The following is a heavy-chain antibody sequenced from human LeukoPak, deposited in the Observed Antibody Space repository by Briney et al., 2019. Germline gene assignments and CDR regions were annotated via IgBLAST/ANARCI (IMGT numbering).Heavy chain of an antibody. CDR2: IWYDGSNK. D-gene: IGHD1-7*01. CDR3: ARDRGKWNYVSPFDK. V-gene: IGHV3-33*01. J-gene: IGHJ4*02. Sequence: GGSLRLSCAASGFTFSSYGMHWVRQAPGKGLEWVAVIWYDGSNKYYADSVKGRFTIARDNSNNMLYLQMNSLRAEDTAVYYCARDRGKWNYVSPFDKWGQGTLATVSS. CDR1: GFTFSSYG.